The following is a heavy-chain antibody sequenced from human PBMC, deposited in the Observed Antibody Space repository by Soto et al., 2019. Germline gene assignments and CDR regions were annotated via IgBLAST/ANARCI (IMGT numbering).Heavy chain of an antibody. CDR3: ARQRDYEFLPTYLYYFDY. J-gene: IGHJ4*02. Sequence: SETLSLTCTVSRGSLSSGRYYWAWLRQPPGKGLEWVGTIDYSGSTYYSPSLKSRVTISVDTSKNQFSLKLISVTAADAAVYYCARQRDYEFLPTYLYYFDYWGQGTLVSVSS. D-gene: IGHD3-3*01. CDR2: IDYSGST. V-gene: IGHV4-39*01. CDR1: RGSLSSGRYY.